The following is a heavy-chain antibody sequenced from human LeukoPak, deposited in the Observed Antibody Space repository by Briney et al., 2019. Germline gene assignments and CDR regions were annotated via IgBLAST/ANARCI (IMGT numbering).Heavy chain of an antibody. V-gene: IGHV3-23*01. CDR1: GFTFSSYA. Sequence: GGSLRLSCAASGFTFSSYAMGWARKAPGKGQEWVSAISGSGGSTYYADYVKGRFTISRDNAKNSLNLQMNSLRAEDTAVYSCARDRPHYYDSSGYWQLDYWGQGTLVTVSS. CDR2: ISGSGGST. D-gene: IGHD3-22*01. CDR3: ARDRPHYYDSSGYWQLDY. J-gene: IGHJ4*02.